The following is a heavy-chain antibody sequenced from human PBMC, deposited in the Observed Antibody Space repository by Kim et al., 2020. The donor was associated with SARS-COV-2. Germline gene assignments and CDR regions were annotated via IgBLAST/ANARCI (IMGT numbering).Heavy chain of an antibody. V-gene: IGHV3-23*01. CDR2: ICGSGTSS. CDR3: VTESIFD. J-gene: IGHJ5*01. CDR1: GFTFSDYA. Sequence: GGSLRLSCTAAGFTFSDYAITWVRQVPGKGLQWVSDICGSGTSSFYADSVKGRFTITSDKSRDTIYLAMRHLRADDTGVYYCVTESIFD.